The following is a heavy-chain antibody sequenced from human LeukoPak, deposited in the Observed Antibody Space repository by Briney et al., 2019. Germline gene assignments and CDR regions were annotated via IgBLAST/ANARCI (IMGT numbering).Heavy chain of an antibody. CDR2: IGGSGQNT. J-gene: IGHJ2*01. V-gene: IGHV3-23*01. D-gene: IGHD4-17*01. Sequence: PGGSLRLSCAASGFTFSIYAMSWVRQAPGKGLEWVPAIGGSGQNTNYADSVKGRFTISRDNSRNTLYLDMNILRAEDTAVYYCAKTVTTQAYYWYFDLWGRGTLVTVSS. CDR1: GFTFSIYA. CDR3: AKTVTTQAYYWYFDL.